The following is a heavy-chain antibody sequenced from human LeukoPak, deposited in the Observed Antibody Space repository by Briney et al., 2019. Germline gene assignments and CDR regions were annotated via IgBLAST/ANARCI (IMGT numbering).Heavy chain of an antibody. CDR2: ISGSGDNT. Sequence: GRSLRLSCAASGFTFSSYAMSWVRQAPGKGLEWVSGISGSGDNTYCADSVKGRFTISRDNSKNTLYVQVNSLGTEDTAAYYCAKGSYYDSSGSFYFDYWGQGTLVTVSS. V-gene: IGHV3-23*01. CDR1: GFTFSSYA. J-gene: IGHJ4*02. CDR3: AKGSYYDSSGSFYFDY. D-gene: IGHD3-22*01.